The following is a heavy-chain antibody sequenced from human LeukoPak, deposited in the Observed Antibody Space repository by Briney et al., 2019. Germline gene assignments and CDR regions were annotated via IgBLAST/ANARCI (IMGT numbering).Heavy chain of an antibody. CDR1: GGSISSSSYY. J-gene: IGHJ5*02. Sequence: PSETLSLTCTVSGGSISSSSYYWGWIRQPPGKGLEWIGSIYYSGSTYYNPSLKSRVTISVDTSKNQFSLKLSSVTAADTAVYYCARDGVTISSSWFDPWGQGTLVTVSS. CDR2: IYYSGST. D-gene: IGHD4-11*01. V-gene: IGHV4-39*07. CDR3: ARDGVTISSSWFDP.